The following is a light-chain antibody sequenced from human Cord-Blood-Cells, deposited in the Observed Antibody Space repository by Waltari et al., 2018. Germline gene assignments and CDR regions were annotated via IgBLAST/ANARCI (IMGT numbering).Light chain of an antibody. V-gene: IGLV2-11*01. CDR3: CSYAGSYTFV. CDR2: DVS. CDR1: SSDVGGYNY. Sequence: QSALTQPRSVSGSPGQSVTISCTGTSSDVGGYNYVYWYQQHPGKAPKLMIYDVSKWPSGVPDRFSGSKSGNTASLTISGLQAEDEADYYCCSYAGSYTFVFGGGTKLTVL. J-gene: IGLJ3*02.